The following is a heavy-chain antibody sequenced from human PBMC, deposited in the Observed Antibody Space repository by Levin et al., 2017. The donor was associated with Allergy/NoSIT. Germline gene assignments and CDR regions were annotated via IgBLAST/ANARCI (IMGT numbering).Heavy chain of an antibody. CDR3: ARAHRKLGYCSGGSCSLALWGTGDIDY. V-gene: IGHV1-2*02. CDR2: INPNSGGT. J-gene: IGHJ4*02. Sequence: GASVKVSCKASGYTFTGYYMHWVRQAPGQGLEWMGWINPNSGGTNYAQKFQGRVTMTRDTSISTAYMELSRLRSDDTAVYYCARAHRKLGYCSGGSCSLALWGTGDIDYWGQGTLVTVSS. CDR1: GYTFTGYY. D-gene: IGHD2-15*01.